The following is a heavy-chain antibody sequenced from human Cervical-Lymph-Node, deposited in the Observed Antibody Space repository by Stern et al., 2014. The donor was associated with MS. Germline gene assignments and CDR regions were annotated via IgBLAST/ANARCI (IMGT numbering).Heavy chain of an antibody. Sequence: VQMVEGGGGLVQPGGSLRLSCAASGFTFSSYDMHCVRPATGKGLEWASAIGTAGDTYYPGSVKGRFTISRENAKNSLYLQMNSLRAGDTAVYYCARAKNYDFWSGYSGGYYFDYWGQGTLVTVSS. CDR2: IGTAGDT. J-gene: IGHJ4*02. CDR1: GFTFSSYD. D-gene: IGHD3-3*01. CDR3: ARAKNYDFWSGYSGGYYFDY. V-gene: IGHV3-13*01.